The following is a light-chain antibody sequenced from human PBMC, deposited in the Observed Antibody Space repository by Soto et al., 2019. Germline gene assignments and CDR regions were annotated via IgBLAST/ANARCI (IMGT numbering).Light chain of an antibody. CDR3: QSYDSSLSAPVV. CDR1: SSNIGSST. J-gene: IGLJ2*01. V-gene: IGLV1-40*01. CDR2: GNS. Sequence: QSVLTQPPSVSGTPGQRVIISCSGSSSNIGSSTVNWYQQFPGTAPKLLIYGNSNRPSGVPDRFSGSKSGTSASLAITGLQAEDGADYYCQSYDSSLSAPVVFGGGTKLTVL.